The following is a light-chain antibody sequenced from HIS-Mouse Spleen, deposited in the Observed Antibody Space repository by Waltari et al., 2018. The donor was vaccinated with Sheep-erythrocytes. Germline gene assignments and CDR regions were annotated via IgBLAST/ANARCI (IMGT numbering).Light chain of an antibody. CDR1: QGISSW. J-gene: IGKJ5*01. Sequence: DIQMTQSPSSVSASVGDRVTITCRASQGISSWLAWYHQKPGQASKLLIYAASSLQSGVPSRLSGSGSGTDFTLTLSSLQPEDFATYYCQQANSFPITFGQGTRLEIK. CDR2: AAS. V-gene: IGKV1-12*01. CDR3: QQANSFPIT.